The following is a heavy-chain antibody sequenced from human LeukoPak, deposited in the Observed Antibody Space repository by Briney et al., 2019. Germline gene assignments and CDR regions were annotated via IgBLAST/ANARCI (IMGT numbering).Heavy chain of an antibody. J-gene: IGHJ4*02. CDR3: ATAEPYCGGDCSFDY. CDR2: IYYSGST. D-gene: IGHD2-21*02. V-gene: IGHV4-39*01. CDR1: GGSISSSSYY. Sequence: SETLSLTCTVSGGSISSSSYYWGWIRQPPGQGLEWIGSIYYSGSTYYNPSLKSRVTISVDTSKNQFSLKLSSVTAADTAVYYCATAEPYCGGDCSFDYWGQGTLVTVSS.